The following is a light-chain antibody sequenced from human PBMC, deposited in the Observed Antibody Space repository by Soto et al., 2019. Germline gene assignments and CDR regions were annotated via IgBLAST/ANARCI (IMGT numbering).Light chain of an antibody. CDR3: ISYKTDDTFL. J-gene: IGLJ1*01. Sequence: QSVLTQPPSVSGAPGQTVIISCSGSSSNLGAPYDVNWFRQLPGTVPRLLIYGNNNRPSGVPDRFSGSKSGITASLTISGLQADDEAEYFCISYKTDDTFLFGTGTKVTVL. V-gene: IGLV1-40*01. CDR2: GNN. CDR1: SSNLGAPYD.